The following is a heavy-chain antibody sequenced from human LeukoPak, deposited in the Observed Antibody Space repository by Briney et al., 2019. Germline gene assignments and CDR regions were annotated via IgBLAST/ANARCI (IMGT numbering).Heavy chain of an antibody. Sequence: PGGSLRLSCAASGFTFSSYAMSWVRQAPGKGLEWVSAISGSGGSTYYADSVKGRFTISGDNSKNTLYLQMNSLRAEDTAVYYCAKDRSQPSGPPFGWFDPWGQGTLVTVSS. CDR1: GFTFSSYA. J-gene: IGHJ5*02. CDR2: ISGSGGST. CDR3: AKDRSQPSGPPFGWFDP. V-gene: IGHV3-23*01. D-gene: IGHD3-10*01.